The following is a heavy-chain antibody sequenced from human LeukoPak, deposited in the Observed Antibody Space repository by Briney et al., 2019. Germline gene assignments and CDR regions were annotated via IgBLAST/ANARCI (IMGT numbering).Heavy chain of an antibody. J-gene: IGHJ4*02. CDR3: ARESYDSSRYYYN. CDR1: GFTFSDYN. CDR2: ITSSSSTT. D-gene: IGHD3-22*01. V-gene: IGHV3-48*02. Sequence: GGSLTVPRAASGFTFSDYNMNWVRQAPGKGLEWVSYITSSSSTTYYADSVKGRFTISRDNAKNSLFLQMNSLRDEDTAIYYCARESYDSSRYYYNWGQGTKVTVSS.